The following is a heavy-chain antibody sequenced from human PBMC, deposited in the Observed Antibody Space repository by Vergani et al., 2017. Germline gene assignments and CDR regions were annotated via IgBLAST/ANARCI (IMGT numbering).Heavy chain of an antibody. D-gene: IGHD3-9*01. CDR2: ISGSGGST. CDR1: GFTFSSYA. V-gene: IGHV3-23*04. CDR3: ARDLDWQNWYFDL. Sequence: EVQLVESGGGLVKPGGSLRLSCAASGFTFSSYAMSWVRQAPGKGLEWVSAISGSGGSTYYADSVKGRFTISRDNSKNTLYLQMNSLRAEDTAVYYCARDLDWQNWYFDLWGRGTLVTVSS. J-gene: IGHJ2*01.